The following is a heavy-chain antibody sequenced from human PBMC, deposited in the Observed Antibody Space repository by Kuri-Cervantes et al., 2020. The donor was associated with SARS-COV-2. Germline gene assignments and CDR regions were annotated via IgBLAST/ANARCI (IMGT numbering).Heavy chain of an antibody. V-gene: IGHV3-7*03. J-gene: IGHJ4*02. CDR3: ARDDGRGGPFDY. D-gene: IGHD3-10*01. Sequence: GESLKISCAASGFTFSSYWMSWVRQAPGKGLEWVANIKQDGSEKYYVDSVKGQFTISRDNAKNSLCLQMNSLRPEDTAVYYCARDDGRGGPFDYWGQGTLVTVSS. CDR2: IKQDGSEK. CDR1: GFTFSSYW.